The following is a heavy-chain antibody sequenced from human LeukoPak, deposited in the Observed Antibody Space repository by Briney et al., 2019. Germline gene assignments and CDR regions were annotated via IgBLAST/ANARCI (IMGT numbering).Heavy chain of an antibody. CDR2: INTNTGNP. J-gene: IGHJ5*02. Sequence: GASVKVSCKASGYTFTSYTMNWVRQAPGQGLEWMGWINTNTGNPTYAQGFTGRFVFSLDTSVSTAYLQISSLKAEDTAVYYCARDVGFYVWGSYRSQFWRNWFDPWGQGTLVTVSS. V-gene: IGHV7-4-1*02. CDR3: ARDVGFYVWGSYRSQFWRNWFDP. CDR1: GYTFTSYT. D-gene: IGHD3-16*02.